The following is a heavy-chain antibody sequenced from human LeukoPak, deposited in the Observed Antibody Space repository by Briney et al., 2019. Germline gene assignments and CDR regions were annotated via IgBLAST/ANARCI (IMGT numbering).Heavy chain of an antibody. CDR2: INPKSGGT. Sequence: ASVKVSCKASGYSFTGYYMHWVRQAPGQGLEWMGWINPKSGGTNYAQKFQGRVTMTRDTSISTAYMELSSLRSDDRAMYYCARDHILVVAATPGSGWFDPWGQGTLVTVSS. CDR3: ARDHILVVAATPGSGWFDP. D-gene: IGHD2-15*01. CDR1: GYSFTGYY. V-gene: IGHV1-2*02. J-gene: IGHJ5*02.